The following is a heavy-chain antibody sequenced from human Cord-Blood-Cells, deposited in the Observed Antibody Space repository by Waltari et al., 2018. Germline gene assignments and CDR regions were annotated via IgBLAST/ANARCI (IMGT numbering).Heavy chain of an antibody. CDR3: ARRGSSSWFDY. Sequence: QLQLQESGPGLVKPSETLSLTCTVSGGSISSSSYYWGWIRQPPGKGLEWIGSIYYSGRTYYNTSIKSRVTISVDTSKNQFSLKLSSVTAADTAVYYCARRGSSSWFDYWGQGTLVTVSS. V-gene: IGHV4-39*07. D-gene: IGHD6-13*01. J-gene: IGHJ4*02. CDR2: IYYSGRT. CDR1: GGSISSSSYY.